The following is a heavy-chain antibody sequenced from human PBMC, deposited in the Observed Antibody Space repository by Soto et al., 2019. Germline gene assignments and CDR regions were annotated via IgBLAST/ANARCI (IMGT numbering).Heavy chain of an antibody. Sequence: QVQLQESGPGLVKPSETLSLTCTVSGGSISSYYWSWIRQPPGKGLEWIGYIYYSGSTNYNPSLKSRVTISVDTSKNQFSLKLSSVTAADTAVYYCARIGGIAVFGNNWFDPWGQGTLVTVSS. J-gene: IGHJ5*02. D-gene: IGHD6-19*01. V-gene: IGHV4-59*08. CDR3: ARIGGIAVFGNNWFDP. CDR2: IYYSGST. CDR1: GGSISSYY.